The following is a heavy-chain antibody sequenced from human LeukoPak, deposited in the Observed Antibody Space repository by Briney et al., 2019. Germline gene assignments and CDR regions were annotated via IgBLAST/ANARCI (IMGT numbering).Heavy chain of an antibody. CDR3: ARGWSTLRGGDWFDP. CDR1: GYSISSGDY. CDR2: IHHIGTT. D-gene: IGHD1-26*01. J-gene: IGHJ5*02. Sequence: PSETLSLTCTLSGYSISSGDYGGWIRQPPGKGLEWIASIHHIGTTYYTPSLKSRVRISLGPSKNQPSLSLRSVTAADTAVYYCARGWSTLRGGDWFDPWGQGTLVTVSS. V-gene: IGHV4-38-2*02.